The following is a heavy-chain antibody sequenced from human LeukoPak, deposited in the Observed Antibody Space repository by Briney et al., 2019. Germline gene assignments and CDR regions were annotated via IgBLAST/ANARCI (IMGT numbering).Heavy chain of an antibody. V-gene: IGHV4-34*01. CDR2: INHSGST. J-gene: IGHJ5*02. D-gene: IGHD6-13*01. CDR1: GGSFIGYY. Sequence: SGTLSLTCAVYGGSFIGYYWSWIRPPPGKGLEWIGEINHSGSTNYNPSLKSRVTISVDTSKNQFSLKLSSVTAADTAVYYCARQPSIAAAGLNWFDPWGQGTLVIVSS. CDR3: ARQPSIAAAGLNWFDP.